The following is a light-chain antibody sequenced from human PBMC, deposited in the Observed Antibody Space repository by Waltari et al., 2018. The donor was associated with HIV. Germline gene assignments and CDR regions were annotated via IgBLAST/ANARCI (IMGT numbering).Light chain of an antibody. CDR2: DND. Sequence: QSVLTQPPSVSAAPGQKVAISCSVSSSHIGPDYVSWYQHVPGSAPKLLIYDNDKRPSGTPDRFSGSKSGTSATLDITGLQTGDGADYYCGTWDRSLGGGVFGGGTKLTVL. V-gene: IGLV1-51*01. CDR1: SSHIGPDY. CDR3: GTWDRSLGGGV. J-gene: IGLJ3*02.